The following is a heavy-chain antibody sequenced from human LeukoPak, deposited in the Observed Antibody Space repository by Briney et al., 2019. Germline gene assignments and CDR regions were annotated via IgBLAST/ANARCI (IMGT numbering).Heavy chain of an antibody. Sequence: PGGSLRLSCAASGFTFSSYEMNWVRQAPGKGLEWVSYISSSGSSIHYADSVKGRFTISRDNSKNSLYLQMDGLRAEDTAVYYCARDTSGYSGYDALDIWGQGTMVTVSS. D-gene: IGHD5-12*01. CDR2: ISSSGSSI. J-gene: IGHJ3*02. CDR3: ARDTSGYSGYDALDI. CDR1: GFTFSSYE. V-gene: IGHV3-48*03.